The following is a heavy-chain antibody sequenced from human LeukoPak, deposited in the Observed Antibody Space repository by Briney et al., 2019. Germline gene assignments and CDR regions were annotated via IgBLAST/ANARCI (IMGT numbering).Heavy chain of an antibody. V-gene: IGHV1-24*01. J-gene: IGHJ5*02. CDR1: GYTLTELS. Sequence: GASVKVSCKVSGYTLTELSMHWVRQAPGKGLEWMGGFDPEDGETICAQKFQGRVTMTEDTSTDTAYMELSSLRSEDTAVYYCATDHSGSSGWFDPWGQGTLVTVSS. CDR3: ATDHSGSSGWFDP. CDR2: FDPEDGET. D-gene: IGHD1-26*01.